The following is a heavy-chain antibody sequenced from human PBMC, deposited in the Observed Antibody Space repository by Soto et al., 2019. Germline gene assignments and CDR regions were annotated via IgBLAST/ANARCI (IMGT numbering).Heavy chain of an antibody. D-gene: IGHD3-10*01. CDR3: ARHRGSDDDYYVDY. V-gene: IGHV3-72*01. J-gene: IGHJ4*02. Sequence: GGSLRLSCAASGFTFSDHYMDWVRQAPGKGLEWVGRTRNKANSYTTEYAAKVKGRFTISNDNSKISLYLKRNSVKTEDTALYECARHRGSDDDYYVDYWGQGTLVTVSS. CDR2: TRNKANSYTT. CDR1: GFTFSDHY.